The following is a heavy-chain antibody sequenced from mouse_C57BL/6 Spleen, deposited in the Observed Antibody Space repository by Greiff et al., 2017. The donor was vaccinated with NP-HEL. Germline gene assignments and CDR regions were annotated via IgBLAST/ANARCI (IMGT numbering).Heavy chain of an antibody. CDR1: GYTFTSYW. J-gene: IGHJ2*01. D-gene: IGHD4-1*01. Sequence: QVHVKQPGAELVKPGASVKMSCKASGYTFTSYWITWVKQRPGQGLEWIGDIYPGSGSTNYNEKFKSKATLTVDTSSSTAYMQLSSLTSEDSAVYYCARKRTGDYFDYWGQGTTLTVSS. V-gene: IGHV1-55*01. CDR3: ARKRTGDYFDY. CDR2: IYPGSGST.